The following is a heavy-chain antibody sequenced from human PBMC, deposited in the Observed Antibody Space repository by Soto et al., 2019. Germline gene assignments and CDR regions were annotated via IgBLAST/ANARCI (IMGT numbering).Heavy chain of an antibody. J-gene: IGHJ4*02. V-gene: IGHV1-3*01. CDR3: ARDLENWYFDY. CDR2: INAGNGNT. D-gene: IGHD1-1*01. CDR1: GYTFTSYG. Sequence: ASVKVSCKASGYTFTSYGISWVRQAPGQGLEWMGWINAGNGNTKYSQKFQGRVTITRDTSASTAYMELSSLRSEDTAVYYCARDLENWYFDYWGQGTLVTVSS.